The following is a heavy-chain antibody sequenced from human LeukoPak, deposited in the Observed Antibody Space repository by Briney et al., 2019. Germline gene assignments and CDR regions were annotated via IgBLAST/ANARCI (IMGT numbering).Heavy chain of an antibody. CDR1: GFTFSSYA. CDR3: ARVTSWDCSGGSCSNWFDP. V-gene: IGHV3-30-3*01. Sequence: GGSLRLSCAASGFTFSSYAMHWVRQAPGKGLEWVAVISYDGSNKYYADSVKGRFTISRDNSKNTLYLQMNSLRAEDTAVYYCARVTSWDCSGGSCSNWFDPWGQGTLVTVSS. CDR2: ISYDGSNK. J-gene: IGHJ5*02. D-gene: IGHD2-15*01.